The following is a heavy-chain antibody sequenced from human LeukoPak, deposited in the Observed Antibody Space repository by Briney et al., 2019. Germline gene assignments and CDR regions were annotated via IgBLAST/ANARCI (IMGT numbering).Heavy chain of an antibody. V-gene: IGHV3-30-3*01. CDR3: ARSEGSYARGYVDY. Sequence: GRSLRLSCAASGFTFSSYAMHWVRQAPGKGLEWVAVISYDGSNKYYADSVKGRFTISRDNSKNTLYLQMNSLRAEGTAVYYCARSEGSYARGYVDYWGQGTLVTVSS. CDR1: GFTFSSYA. J-gene: IGHJ4*02. CDR2: ISYDGSNK. D-gene: IGHD2-2*01.